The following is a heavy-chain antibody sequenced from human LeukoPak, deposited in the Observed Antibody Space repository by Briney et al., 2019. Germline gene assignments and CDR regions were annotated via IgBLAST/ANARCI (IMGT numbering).Heavy chain of an antibody. V-gene: IGHV1-8*03. J-gene: IGHJ6*03. CDR3: ARVEATINYHYYYYMDV. D-gene: IGHD5-12*01. Sequence: ASVKVSCKASGYTFTSYDINWVRQATGQGLEWMGWMNPNSGNTGYAQKFQGRVTITRNTSISTAYMELSSLRSEDTAVYYCARVEATINYHYYYYMDVWGKGTTVTVS. CDR1: GYTFTSYD. CDR2: MNPNSGNT.